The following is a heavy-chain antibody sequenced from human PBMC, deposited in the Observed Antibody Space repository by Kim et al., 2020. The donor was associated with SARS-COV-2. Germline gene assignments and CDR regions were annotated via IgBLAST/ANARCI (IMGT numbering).Heavy chain of an antibody. D-gene: IGHD1-26*01. J-gene: IGHJ4*02. Sequence: KKYYTASGGGRFTVSRDNSKNTLYLQRNSLRAEDTAVYYCAKGVGAHYFDYWGQGTLVTVS. CDR2: KK. V-gene: IGHV3-33*06. CDR3: AKGVGAHYFDY.